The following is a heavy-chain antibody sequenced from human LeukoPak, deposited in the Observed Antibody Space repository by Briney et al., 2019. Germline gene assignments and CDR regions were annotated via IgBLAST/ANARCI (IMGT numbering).Heavy chain of an antibody. CDR1: GFTFSDYY. CDR3: AKDLGRYYYDSSGY. V-gene: IGHV3-11*01. J-gene: IGHJ4*02. CDR2: ISSSGSTI. Sequence: GGSLRLSCAASGFTFSDYYMSWIRQAPGKGLEWVSYISSSGSTIYYADSVKGRFTISRDNAKNSLYLQMNSLRAEDTAVYYCAKDLGRYYYDSSGYWGQGTLVTVSS. D-gene: IGHD3-22*01.